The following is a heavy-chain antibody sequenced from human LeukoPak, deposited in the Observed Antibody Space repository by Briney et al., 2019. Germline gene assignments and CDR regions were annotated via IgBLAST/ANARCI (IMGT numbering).Heavy chain of an antibody. CDR2: IKSKIDGGTT. Sequence: GGSLRLSCAASGFTFSNAWMSWVRQAPGQGLERVGRIKSKIDGGTTDYVAPVKGRFTISRDDSKNTLYLQMNSLKTEDTAVYYRTTEGDRNDYWGQGTLVTVSS. CDR1: GFTFSNAW. D-gene: IGHD3-16*01. V-gene: IGHV3-15*01. CDR3: TTEGDRNDY. J-gene: IGHJ4*02.